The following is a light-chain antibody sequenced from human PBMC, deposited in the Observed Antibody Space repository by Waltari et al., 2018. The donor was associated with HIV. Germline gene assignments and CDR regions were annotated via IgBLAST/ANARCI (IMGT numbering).Light chain of an antibody. V-gene: IGLV2-14*01. J-gene: IGLJ1*01. CDR3: SSATSRKLYV. CDR2: EVT. CDR1: SSDVGGYNY. Sequence: QSALTQPASVSGSPGQSITISCPGTSSDVGGYNYVPWYQQHPGKVPKLLIYEVTNRPSGVSHRFSASKSGNKASLTISGLQAEDEADYYCSSATSRKLYVFGTGTKVTVL.